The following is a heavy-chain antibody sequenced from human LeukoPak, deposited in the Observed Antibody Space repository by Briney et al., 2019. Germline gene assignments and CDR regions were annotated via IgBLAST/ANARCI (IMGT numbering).Heavy chain of an antibody. Sequence: GGSLRLSCAASGFTFDDYVMNWVRQAPGKGLEWVSGISWNSGTIGYADSVKGRFTISRDNARNSLYLQMNSLRAEDTALYYCVKGAAYHLGDAFDIWGQGTMVTVSS. V-gene: IGHV3-9*01. CDR3: VKGAAYHLGDAFDI. D-gene: IGHD2-15*01. J-gene: IGHJ3*02. CDR1: GFTFDDYV. CDR2: ISWNSGTI.